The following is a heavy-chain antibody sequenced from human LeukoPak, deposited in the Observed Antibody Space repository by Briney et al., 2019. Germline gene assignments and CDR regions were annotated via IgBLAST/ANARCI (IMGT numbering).Heavy chain of an antibody. CDR1: GYHISSGYY. CDR2: IYRSGTT. V-gene: IGHV4-38-2*02. CDR3: ARVLRSLGSGYYAFDI. J-gene: IGHJ3*02. D-gene: IGHD3-22*01. Sequence: SETLSLTRTVSGYHISSGYYWGWTRPPPGKGLEWVGSIYRSGTTYYTPSLKSRVTIAVDTSKNQFSLKLSSVTAADAAVYYCARVLRSLGSGYYAFDIWGQGTMVTVSS.